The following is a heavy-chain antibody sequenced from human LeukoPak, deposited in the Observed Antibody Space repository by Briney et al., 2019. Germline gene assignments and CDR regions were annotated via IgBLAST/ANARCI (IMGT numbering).Heavy chain of an antibody. D-gene: IGHD2-2*01. Sequence: GGSLRLSCAASGFTFTSYTMNWVRQAPGKGLEWVSSISSTSSYIYYTDSVKGRFTISRDDDKNSLYLQMNSLRAEDTAVYYCARVAGYCSSTSNCYSDYWGQGTLVTVSS. CDR3: ARVAGYCSSTSNCYSDY. CDR1: GFTFTSYT. CDR2: ISSTSSYI. J-gene: IGHJ4*02. V-gene: IGHV3-21*01.